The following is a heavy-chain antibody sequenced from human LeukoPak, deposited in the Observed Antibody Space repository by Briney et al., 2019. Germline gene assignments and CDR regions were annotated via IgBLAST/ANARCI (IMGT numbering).Heavy chain of an antibody. CDR3: AREGSSWYDFDY. Sequence: SETLSLTCAVSGYSISSGYYWGWIRQPPGKGLEWVGSIYHSGSTYYNPSLKSRVTISVDTSKNQFSLKLSSVTAADTAVYYCAREGSSWYDFDYWGQGTLVTVSS. CDR1: GYSISSGYY. V-gene: IGHV4-38-2*02. D-gene: IGHD6-13*01. CDR2: IYHSGST. J-gene: IGHJ4*02.